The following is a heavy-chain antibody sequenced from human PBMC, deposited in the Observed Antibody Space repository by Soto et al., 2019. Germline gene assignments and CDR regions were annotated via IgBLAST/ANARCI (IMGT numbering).Heavy chain of an antibody. J-gene: IGHJ4*02. D-gene: IGHD2-15*01. Sequence: PSETLSLTCTVSGGSISSYYCSWIRQPPGKGLEWIGYIYYSGSTNYNPSLKSRVTISVDTSKNQFSLKLSSVTAADTAVYYCASVTDCSGGSCRDYWGQGTLVTVSS. CDR3: ASVTDCSGGSCRDY. V-gene: IGHV4-59*08. CDR2: IYYSGST. CDR1: GGSISSYY.